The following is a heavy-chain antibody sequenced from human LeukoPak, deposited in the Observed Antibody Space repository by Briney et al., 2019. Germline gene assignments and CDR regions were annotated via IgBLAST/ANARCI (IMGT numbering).Heavy chain of an antibody. Sequence: SETLSLTCTVSGYSISSGYYWGWIRQPPGKGLEWIGSIYHSGSTYYNPSLKSRVTISVDTSKNQFSLKLSSVTAADTAVYCCASENDAFDIWGQGTMVTVSS. J-gene: IGHJ3*02. CDR1: GYSISSGYY. V-gene: IGHV4-38-2*02. CDR2: IYHSGST. CDR3: ASENDAFDI.